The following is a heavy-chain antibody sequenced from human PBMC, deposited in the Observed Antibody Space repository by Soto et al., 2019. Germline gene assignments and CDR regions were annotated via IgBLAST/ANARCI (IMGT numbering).Heavy chain of an antibody. D-gene: IGHD3-16*01. CDR1: GFTFSNYA. CDR2: ISGNSDST. V-gene: IGHV3-23*01. J-gene: IGHJ4*02. Sequence: EVQLLESGGGLVQPGGSLRLSCAASGFTFSNYAMGWARQAPGKGLEWVPSISGNSDSTDYAESVRGRFTIARDNSRNTLYLQMNSLRAEDTAVYFCAKEYYVDFDFFDYWGQGTLVTVSS. CDR3: AKEYYVDFDFFDY.